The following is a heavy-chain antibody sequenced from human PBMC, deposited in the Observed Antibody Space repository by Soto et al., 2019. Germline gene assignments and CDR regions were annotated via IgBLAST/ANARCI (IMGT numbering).Heavy chain of an antibody. J-gene: IGHJ5*02. CDR1: GYTFTSYG. CDR2: ISAYNGNT. CDR3: ARGGYDDFWSGYYDNWFDP. D-gene: IGHD3-3*01. V-gene: IGHV1-18*01. Sequence: ASVKVSCKASGYTFTSYGISWVRQAPGQGLEWMGWISAYNGNTNYAQKLQGRVTMTTDTSTSTAYMELRSLRSDDTAVYYCARGGYDDFWSGYYDNWFDPWGQGTLVTV.